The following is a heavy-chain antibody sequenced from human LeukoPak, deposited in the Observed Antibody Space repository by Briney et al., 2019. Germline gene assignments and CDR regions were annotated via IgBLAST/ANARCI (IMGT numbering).Heavy chain of an antibody. V-gene: IGHV3-23*01. D-gene: IGHD6-13*01. Sequence: GGSLRLSCVDSGFTFSSYAMSWVRQAPGKGLEWVSAISGSGGSTYFADSVKGRFTISRDNSKNTLYLQMNSLRAEDTAVYYCATPNRPDSSSWGFDYWGQGTLVTVSS. CDR2: ISGSGGST. CDR1: GFTFSSYA. CDR3: ATPNRPDSSSWGFDY. J-gene: IGHJ4*02.